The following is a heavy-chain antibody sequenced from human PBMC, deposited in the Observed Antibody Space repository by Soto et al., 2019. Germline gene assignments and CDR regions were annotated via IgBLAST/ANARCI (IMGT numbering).Heavy chain of an antibody. D-gene: IGHD1-26*01. J-gene: IGHJ6*02. Sequence: QVQLVESGGGVVQPGRSLRLSCAASGFTFSSYGMHWVRQAPGKGLEWVAVISYDGNNKYYADSVKGRFTISRDSSKNTLYLQMNSLRAEDTAVYYCAKVRYSGSYYGMDVWGQGTTATVSS. CDR2: ISYDGNNK. CDR1: GFTFSSYG. V-gene: IGHV3-30*18. CDR3: AKVRYSGSYYGMDV.